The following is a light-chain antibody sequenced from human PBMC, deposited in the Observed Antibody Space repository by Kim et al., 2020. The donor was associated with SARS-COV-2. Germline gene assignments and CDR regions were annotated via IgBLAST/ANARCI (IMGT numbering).Light chain of an antibody. V-gene: IGLV3-21*04. CDR3: QVWDSSSDHLV. CDR1: NIGSKS. Sequence: ATGKTARITCGGNNIGSKSVHWYQQKPGQAPVLVIYYDSDRPSGIPERFSGSNSGNTATLTISRVEAGDEADYYCQVWDSSSDHLVFGGGTQLTVL. CDR2: YDS. J-gene: IGLJ2*01.